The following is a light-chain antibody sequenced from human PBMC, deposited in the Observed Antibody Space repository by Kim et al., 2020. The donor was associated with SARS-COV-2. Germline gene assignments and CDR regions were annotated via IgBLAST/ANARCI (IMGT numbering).Light chain of an antibody. J-gene: IGLJ3*02. CDR1: SSNIGSYNY. CDR2: DVN. V-gene: IGLV2-14*03. CDR3: SSFTTRSTLV. Sequence: QSALTQPASVSGSPGQSISISCTGTSSNIGSYNYVSWHQQHPGKAPKLMIYDVNKRPSGISSRFSGSKSGSTASLTISGLQAEYEADYYCSSFTTRSTLVFGGGTKVTVL.